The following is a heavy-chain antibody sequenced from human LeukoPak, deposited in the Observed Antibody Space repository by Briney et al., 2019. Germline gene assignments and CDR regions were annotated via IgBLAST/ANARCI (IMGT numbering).Heavy chain of an antibody. J-gene: IGHJ3*02. CDR1: GGSISSSSYY. Sequence: SETLSLTCTVSGGSISSSSYYWGWIRQPPGKGLEWIGSIYYSGSTYYNPSLKSRVTISVDTSKNQFSLKLSSVTAADTAVYYCAGDPIRITMIVVPRWAFDIWGQGTMVTVSS. D-gene: IGHD3-22*01. V-gene: IGHV4-39*07. CDR3: AGDPIRITMIVVPRWAFDI. CDR2: IYYSGST.